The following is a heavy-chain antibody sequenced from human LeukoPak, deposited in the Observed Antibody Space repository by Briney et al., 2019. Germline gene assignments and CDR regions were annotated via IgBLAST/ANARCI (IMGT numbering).Heavy chain of an antibody. J-gene: IGHJ6*01. CDR1: GFTFSTYA. D-gene: IGHD1-26*01. CDR3: AKMKGDPLPKYYMDV. Sequence: GGSLRLSCAASGFTFSTYALSWVRQAPGKGLEWVSSIRGSDGNTYYADPVKGRFAISRDNSKNTLYLQMNSLRAEDTAIYYCAKMKGDPLPKYYMDVWGQGTTVTVSS. CDR2: IRGSDGNT. V-gene: IGHV3-23*01.